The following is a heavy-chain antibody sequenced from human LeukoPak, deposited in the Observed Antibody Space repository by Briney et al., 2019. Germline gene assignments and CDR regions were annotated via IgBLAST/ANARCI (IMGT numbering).Heavy chain of an antibody. CDR1: GGSISSSSYY. Sequence: PSETLSLTCTVSGGSISSSSYYWGWIRQPPGKGLEWIGCIYYSGSTYYNPSLKSRVTISVDTSKNLFSLKLSSVTAADTAVYYCARQRNYDFWSGTRRGWFDPWGQGTLVTVSS. J-gene: IGHJ5*02. V-gene: IGHV4-39*01. D-gene: IGHD3-3*01. CDR2: IYYSGST. CDR3: ARQRNYDFWSGTRRGWFDP.